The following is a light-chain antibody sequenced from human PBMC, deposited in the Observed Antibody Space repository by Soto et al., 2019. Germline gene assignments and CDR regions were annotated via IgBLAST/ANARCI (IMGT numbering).Light chain of an antibody. J-gene: IGLJ1*01. V-gene: IGLV2-14*02. CDR1: SSDVGSYTL. Sequence: QSGLTQPASVSGSPRQSITISCTGTSSDVGSYTLVSWYQQHPGKAPKLMIYEVNKRPSGVPDRFSGSKSGNTASLTVSGLQAEDEADYYCSSYAGSSNVFGTGTKLTVL. CDR3: SSYAGSSNV. CDR2: EVN.